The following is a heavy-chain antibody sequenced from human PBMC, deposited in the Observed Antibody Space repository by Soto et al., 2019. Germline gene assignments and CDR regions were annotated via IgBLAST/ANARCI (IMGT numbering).Heavy chain of an antibody. V-gene: IGHV3-23*01. CDR3: AKAASSSWYYGPSGNWFDP. J-gene: IGHJ5*02. Sequence: GGSLRLSCAASGFTFSSYAMSWVRQAPGKGLEWVSAISGSGGSTYYADSVKGRFTISRDNSKNTLYLQMNSLRAEDTAVYYCAKAASSSWYYGPSGNWFDPWGQGTLVTVSS. D-gene: IGHD6-13*01. CDR2: ISGSGGST. CDR1: GFTFSSYA.